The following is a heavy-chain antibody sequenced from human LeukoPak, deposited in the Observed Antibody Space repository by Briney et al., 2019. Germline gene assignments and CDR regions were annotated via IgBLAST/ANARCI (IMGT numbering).Heavy chain of an antibody. CDR3: ARGIYSSWLPSAFDY. Sequence: NPSETLSLTCTVSGGPIGSSSYYWGWIRQPPGKGLNWIGSIYYSGSTYYNPSLKSRVTISVDTSKNEFSLKLTSVTAPDTAVYYCARGIYSSWLPSAFDYWGQGTLVTVSS. J-gene: IGHJ4*02. D-gene: IGHD6-13*01. CDR1: GGPIGSSSYY. V-gene: IGHV4-39*07. CDR2: IYYSGST.